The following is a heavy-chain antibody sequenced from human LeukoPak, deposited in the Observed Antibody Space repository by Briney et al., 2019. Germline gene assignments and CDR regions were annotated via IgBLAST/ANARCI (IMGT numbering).Heavy chain of an antibody. V-gene: IGHV1-2*06. CDR1: GYSFSDYA. D-gene: IGHD3-10*01. Sequence: ASVKVSCKSSGYSFSDYAMHWVRQAPGQGLEWMGRIISNSGDTSYAQKFQGRVTMTMDTSISTAYMDLSGLTFDDTAVYYCARGGSGSGYLYYFDQWGQGTLVSVSS. CDR3: ARGGSGSGYLYYFDQ. J-gene: IGHJ4*02. CDR2: IISNSGDT.